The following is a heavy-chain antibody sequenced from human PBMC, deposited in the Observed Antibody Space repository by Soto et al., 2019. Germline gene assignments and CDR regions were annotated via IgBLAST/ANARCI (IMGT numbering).Heavy chain of an antibody. CDR3: ARPYDSSQSPRFDC. J-gene: IGHJ4*02. V-gene: IGHV1-18*01. CDR2: ISPYNGKT. D-gene: IGHD3-22*01. CDR1: GYSFTTYG. Sequence: ASVKVSCKASGYSFTTYGIFWVRQAPGQGREWMGWISPYNGKTNYAQNLQGRVSMTTDTSTTTAYMELRSLRSDDTAVYYCARPYDSSQSPRFDCWGQGTLVTVSS.